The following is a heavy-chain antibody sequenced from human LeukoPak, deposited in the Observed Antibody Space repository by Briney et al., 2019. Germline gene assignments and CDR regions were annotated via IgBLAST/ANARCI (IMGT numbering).Heavy chain of an antibody. CDR1: GLTVSINY. CDR2: IYSGGST. V-gene: IGHV3-53*05. D-gene: IGHD1-1*01. CDR3: ASGCPERAPAQDYYYGMDV. J-gene: IGHJ6*02. Sequence: GGSLRLSCAASGLTVSINYMNWVRQAPGKGLEWVSVIYSGGSTLYADSVKGRFTISRDNSKNTLYLQMNSLRAEDTAVYYCASGCPERAPAQDYYYGMDVWGQGTSVTVSS.